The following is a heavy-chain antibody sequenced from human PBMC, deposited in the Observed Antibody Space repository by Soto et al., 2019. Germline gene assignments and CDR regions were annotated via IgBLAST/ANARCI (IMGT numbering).Heavy chain of an antibody. J-gene: IGHJ4*02. V-gene: IGHV3-48*03. CDR2: ISSSGSTI. Sequence: PGGSLRLSCAASGFTFSSYEMNLVRQSPGRGLEWVSYISSSGSTIYYADSVKGRFTISRDNAKNSLYLQMNSLRAEDTAVYYCARVTDYFDYWGQGTLVTVSS. CDR3: ARVTDYFDY. CDR1: GFTFSSYE. D-gene: IGHD3-16*01.